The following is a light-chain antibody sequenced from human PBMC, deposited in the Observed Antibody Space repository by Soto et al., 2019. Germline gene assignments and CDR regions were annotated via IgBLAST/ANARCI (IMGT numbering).Light chain of an antibody. CDR2: DVS. V-gene: IGLV2-11*01. J-gene: IGLJ1*01. Sequence: QSVLTQPRSVSGSLGQSVPFSCTGTSINVGGYNYVSWYQQPPGKAPKVMIYDVSERPSGVPDRFSGSKSGNTASLTISGLQAEDEADYYCCSYAGSPSYVLGTGTKLTVL. CDR1: SINVGGYNY. CDR3: CSYAGSPSYV.